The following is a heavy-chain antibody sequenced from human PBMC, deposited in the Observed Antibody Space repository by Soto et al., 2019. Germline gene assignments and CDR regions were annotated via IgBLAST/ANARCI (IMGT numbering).Heavy chain of an antibody. Sequence: EVQLVESGGRLVQPGRSLRLSCASSGFTFSTYTMNWVRQAPGKGLEWVSSINGRGNYIYYAESVKGRFTISRDNAKNSLYLQMDRLRAEDTALYYCVREDGKVGTNSAFDYWGLGALVTVSS. J-gene: IGHJ4*02. V-gene: IGHV3-21*01. D-gene: IGHD1-26*01. CDR1: GFTFSTYT. CDR3: VREDGKVGTNSAFDY. CDR2: INGRGNYI.